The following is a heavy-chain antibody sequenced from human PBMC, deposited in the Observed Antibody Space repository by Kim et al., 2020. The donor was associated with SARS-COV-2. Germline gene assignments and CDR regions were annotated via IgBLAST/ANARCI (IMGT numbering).Heavy chain of an antibody. CDR2: ISSSSSYI. D-gene: IGHD6-19*01. CDR3: ARDKTPGYSSGWYGTR. Sequence: GGSLRLSCAASGFTFSSYSMNWVRQAPGKGLEWVSSISSSSSYIYYADSVKGRFTISRDNAKNSLYLQMNSLRAEDTAVYYCARDKTPGYSSGWYGTRWGQGTLVTVSS. CDR1: GFTFSSYS. J-gene: IGHJ4*02. V-gene: IGHV3-21*01.